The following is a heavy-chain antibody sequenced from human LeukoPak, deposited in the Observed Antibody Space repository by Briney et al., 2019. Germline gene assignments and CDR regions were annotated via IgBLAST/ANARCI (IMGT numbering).Heavy chain of an antibody. CDR2: ITNDGSST. CDR1: GLTFSSHW. V-gene: IGHV3-74*01. J-gene: IGHJ4*02. Sequence: GGSLRLSCAASGLTFSSHWVHWVRQAPGKGLVWVSRITNDGSSTTYADSVKGRFTISRDNAKKSLFLQMNSLRAEDTAFYYCAKGGGWFYYFDFWGQGSLVTVSS. CDR3: AKGGGWFYYFDF. D-gene: IGHD6-19*01.